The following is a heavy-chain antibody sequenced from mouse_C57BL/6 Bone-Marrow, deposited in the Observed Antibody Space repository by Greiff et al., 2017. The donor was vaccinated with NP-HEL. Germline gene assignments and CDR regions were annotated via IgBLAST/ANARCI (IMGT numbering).Heavy chain of an antibody. V-gene: IGHV1-50*01. Sequence: VQLQQPGAELVKPGASVKLSCKASGYTFTSYWMQWVKQRPGQGLAWIGEIDPSDSYTNYNQKFKGKATLTVDTSSSTAYMQLSSLTSADSAVYYCARRGKSTWGQGTTLTVSS. CDR2: IDPSDSYT. D-gene: IGHD2-1*01. J-gene: IGHJ2*01. CDR1: GYTFTSYW. CDR3: ARRGKST.